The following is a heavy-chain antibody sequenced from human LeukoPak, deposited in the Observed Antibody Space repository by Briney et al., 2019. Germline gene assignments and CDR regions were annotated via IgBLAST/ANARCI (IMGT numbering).Heavy chain of an antibody. CDR2: IYYSGST. CDR3: ASTYCSGGSCYWALDY. V-gene: IGHV4-59*08. Sequence: SETLSLTCAVYGGSFSGYYWSWIRQPPGKGLEWIGYIYYSGSTNYNPSLKSRVTISVDTSKNQFSLKLSSVTAADTAVYYCASTYCSGGSCYWALDYWGQGTLVTVSS. CDR1: GGSFSGYY. J-gene: IGHJ4*02. D-gene: IGHD2-15*01.